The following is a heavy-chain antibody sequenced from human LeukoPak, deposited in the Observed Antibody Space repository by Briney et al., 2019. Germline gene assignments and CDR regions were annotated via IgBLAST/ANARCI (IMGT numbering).Heavy chain of an antibody. V-gene: IGHV4-34*01. CDR3: ARQYPYYDILTGYYPNWFDP. CDR2: INHSGST. Sequence: SETLSLTCAVYGGSFSGYYWSWIRQPPGKGLEWIGEINHSGSTNYNPSLKSRVTISVDTSKNQFSLKLSSVTAADTAVYYCARQYPYYDILTGYYPNWFDPWGQGTLVTVSS. J-gene: IGHJ5*02. D-gene: IGHD3-9*01. CDR1: GGSFSGYY.